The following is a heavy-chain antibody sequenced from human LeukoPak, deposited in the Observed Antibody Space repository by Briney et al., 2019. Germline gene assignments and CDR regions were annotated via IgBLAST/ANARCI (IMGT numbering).Heavy chain of an antibody. CDR3: ARDCSGGSCYGAFDI. CDR2: IYYSGST. J-gene: IGHJ3*02. CDR1: GNSISTNNYY. D-gene: IGHD2-15*01. V-gene: IGHV4-39*02. Sequence: SETLSLTCTVSGNSISTNNYYWGWIRQPPGKGLEWIGSIYYSGSTYYNLSLKNRVTMSVDTSRNQFSLRLSSVTAADTSVYYCARDCSGGSCYGAFDIWGQGTMVTVSS.